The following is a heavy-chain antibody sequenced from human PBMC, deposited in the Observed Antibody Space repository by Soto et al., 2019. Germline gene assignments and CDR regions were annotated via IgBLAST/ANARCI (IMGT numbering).Heavy chain of an antibody. Sequence: QVQLQESGPGLVKPSETLSLTCTVSGGSISSYYWSWIRQPPGKGLEWIGYIYYSGSTNYNPPLKSRVNIQVDPSKDQFPLKLSSVTGADTAVYYCARDLYTIDGAEGHYGMDVWGQGTTVTVSS. CDR2: IYYSGST. V-gene: IGHV4-59*01. D-gene: IGHD2-2*02. CDR3: ARDLYTIDGAEGHYGMDV. J-gene: IGHJ6*02. CDR1: GGSISSYY.